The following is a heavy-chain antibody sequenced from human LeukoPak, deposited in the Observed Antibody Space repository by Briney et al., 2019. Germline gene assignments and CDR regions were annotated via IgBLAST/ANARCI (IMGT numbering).Heavy chain of an antibody. D-gene: IGHD6-13*01. CDR2: ISAYNGNT. CDR3: ARDRPRAAAGQAFDI. CDR1: GYTFTSYG. J-gene: IGHJ3*02. Sequence: GASVKVSCKASGYTFTSYGISWVRQAPGQELEWMGWISAYNGNTNYAQELKGRVTMTTDTSTSTAYMELRSLRSDDTAVYYCARDRPRAAAGQAFDIWGQGTMVTVSS. V-gene: IGHV1-18*01.